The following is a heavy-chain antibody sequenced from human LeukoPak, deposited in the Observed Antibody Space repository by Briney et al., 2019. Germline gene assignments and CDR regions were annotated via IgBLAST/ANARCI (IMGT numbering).Heavy chain of an antibody. CDR1: GFTFSSYS. Sequence: GGSLRLSCAASGFTFSSYSMNWVRQAPGKGLEWVASISSSSSYIYYADSVKGRFTISRDNAKNSLYLQMNSLRAEDTAVYYCARGRELLRFDYWGQGTLVTVSS. D-gene: IGHD1-26*01. J-gene: IGHJ4*02. V-gene: IGHV3-21*01. CDR2: ISSSSSYI. CDR3: ARGRELLRFDY.